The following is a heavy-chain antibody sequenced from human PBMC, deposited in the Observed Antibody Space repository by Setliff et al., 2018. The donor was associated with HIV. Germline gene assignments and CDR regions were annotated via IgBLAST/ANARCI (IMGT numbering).Heavy chain of an antibody. CDR1: GGSIRSYY. CDR3: ARQVDTVVRGVRALAHFDL. J-gene: IGHJ2*01. D-gene: IGHD3-10*01. Sequence: SETLSLTCTVSGGSIRSYYWSWVRQPLGKGLEWIGYIYYSGSTNYNPSLKSRVTISVDTSKHQFSLKLSFVTAADTAVYYCARQVDTVVRGVRALAHFDLWGRGTLVTVSS. CDR2: IYYSGST. V-gene: IGHV4-59*08.